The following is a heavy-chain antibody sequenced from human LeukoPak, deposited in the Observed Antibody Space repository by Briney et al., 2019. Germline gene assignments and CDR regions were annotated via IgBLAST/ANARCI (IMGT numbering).Heavy chain of an antibody. J-gene: IGHJ3*02. CDR1: GYSFTSYW. V-gene: IGHV5-51*01. D-gene: IGHD2-15*01. CDR3: ARRYCSGGSCYIGAFDI. Sequence: EESLKISCKGSGYSFTSYWIGWVRQMPGKGLEWMGIIYPGDSDTRYSPSFQGQVTISADKSISTAYLQWSSLKASDTAMYYCARRYCSGGSCYIGAFDIWGQGTMVTVSS. CDR2: IYPGDSDT.